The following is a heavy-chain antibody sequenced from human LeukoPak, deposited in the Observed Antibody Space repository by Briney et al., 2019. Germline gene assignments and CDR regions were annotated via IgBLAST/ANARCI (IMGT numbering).Heavy chain of an antibody. Sequence: SETLSLTYAVSGVSFNDYYWSWVRQTPGRGLEWIGEINHSGYTNDSPSLKSRVTLSIDTSRKQFSLNLRSATVADTGIYYCTRMTTGHDYWGQGTLVTVSS. CDR1: GVSFNDYY. V-gene: IGHV4-34*01. D-gene: IGHD4-17*01. J-gene: IGHJ4*02. CDR3: TRMTTGHDY. CDR2: INHSGYT.